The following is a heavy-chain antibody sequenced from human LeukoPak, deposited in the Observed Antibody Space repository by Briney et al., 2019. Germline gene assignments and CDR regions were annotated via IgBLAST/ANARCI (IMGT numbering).Heavy chain of an antibody. Sequence: ASVKVSCKASGYTFISFGISWVRQAPGQGLEWMGWINDYNGNTNYAQQLQGRVTMTTDTSTSTAYMELSSLRNEDTAVYYCARDWGNYDSQTGAFDIWGQGTMVTVSS. V-gene: IGHV1-18*01. CDR3: ARDWGNYDSQTGAFDI. CDR2: INDYNGNT. CDR1: GYTFISFG. J-gene: IGHJ3*02. D-gene: IGHD3-22*01.